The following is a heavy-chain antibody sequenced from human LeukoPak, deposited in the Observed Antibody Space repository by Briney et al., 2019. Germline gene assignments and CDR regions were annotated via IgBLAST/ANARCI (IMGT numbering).Heavy chain of an antibody. CDR3: AKDLLYSYGLFDY. D-gene: IGHD5-18*01. J-gene: IGHJ4*02. V-gene: IGHV3-23*01. CDR1: GFTFSSSA. CDR2: ISNNGGYT. Sequence: GGSLRLSCAASGFTFSSSAMSWVRQAPGKGLEWVSAISNNGGYTYYADSVQGRFTISRDNSKNTLYLQMNSLRAEDTAVYYCAKDLLYSYGLFDYWGQGTLVTVSS.